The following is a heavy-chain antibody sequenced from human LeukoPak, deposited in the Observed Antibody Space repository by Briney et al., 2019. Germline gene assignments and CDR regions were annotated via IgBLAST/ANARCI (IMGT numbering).Heavy chain of an antibody. CDR3: AREDSSGWYFYFDY. V-gene: IGHV3-48*04. J-gene: IGHJ4*02. D-gene: IGHD6-19*01. CDR1: GFTFNSYI. CDR2: ISSSSSTI. Sequence: GGSLRFSCAASGFTFNSYIMNWVRQAPGKGLEWVSYISSSSSTIYYADSVKGRFTISRDNAKNSLYLQMNSLRAEDTAVYYCAREDSSGWYFYFDYWGQGTLVSVSS.